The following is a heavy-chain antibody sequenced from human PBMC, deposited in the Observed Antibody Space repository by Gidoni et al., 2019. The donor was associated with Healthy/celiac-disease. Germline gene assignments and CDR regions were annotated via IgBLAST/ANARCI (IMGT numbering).Heavy chain of an antibody. CDR2: ISSSSSYI. V-gene: IGHV3-21*01. CDR3: ARDSQDIVVVVAAKKSDAFDI. J-gene: IGHJ3*02. Sequence: EVQLVESGGGLVKPGGSLRLSCAASGFTFSSYSMNWVRQAPGKGLEWVSSISSSSSYIYYADSVKGRFTISRDNAKNSLYLQMNSLRAEDTAVYYCARDSQDIVVVVAAKKSDAFDIWGQGTMVTVSS. CDR1: GFTFSSYS. D-gene: IGHD2-15*01.